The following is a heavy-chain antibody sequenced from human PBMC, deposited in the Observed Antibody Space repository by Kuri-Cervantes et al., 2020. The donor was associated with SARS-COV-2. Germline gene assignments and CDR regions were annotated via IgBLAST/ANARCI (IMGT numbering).Heavy chain of an antibody. D-gene: IGHD3-22*01. CDR3: ANGGSGYYLHDAFDI. CDR2: ISGSGGST. Sequence: GGSLRLSCAASGFTFSSYAMSWVRQAPGKGLEWVSAISGSGGSTYYADSVKGRFTISRDNSKNTLYLQMNNLRAEDTAVYYCANGGSGYYLHDAFDIWGQGTMVTVSS. J-gene: IGHJ3*02. V-gene: IGHV3-23*01. CDR1: GFTFSSYA.